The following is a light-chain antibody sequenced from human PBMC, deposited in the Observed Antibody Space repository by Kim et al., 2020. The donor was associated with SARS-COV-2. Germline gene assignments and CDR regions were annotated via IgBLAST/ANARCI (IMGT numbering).Light chain of an antibody. V-gene: IGLV3-21*04. Sequence: TGKTASITCGGNDIGTKRVHWYQQRPGQAPVLVLYYNSDRPSGIPERFSGSNSGNTATLTINRVEAGDEADYYCQVWDISSDHYVFGTGTKVTVL. CDR1: DIGTKR. CDR2: YNS. CDR3: QVWDISSDHYV. J-gene: IGLJ1*01.